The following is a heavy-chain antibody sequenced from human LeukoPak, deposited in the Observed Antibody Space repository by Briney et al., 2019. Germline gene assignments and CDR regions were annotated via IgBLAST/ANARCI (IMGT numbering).Heavy chain of an antibody. CDR3: ARSVPRIAARPGYFDY. V-gene: IGHV3-53*01. CDR2: IYSGGST. CDR1: GFTVSSNY. Sequence: GGSLRLSCAASGFTVSSNYMSWVRQAPGKGLEWVSIIYSGGSTFYADSVKGRFTISRDNAKNSLYLQMNSLRAEDTAVYYCARSVPRIAARPGYFDYWGQGTLVTVSS. D-gene: IGHD6-6*01. J-gene: IGHJ4*02.